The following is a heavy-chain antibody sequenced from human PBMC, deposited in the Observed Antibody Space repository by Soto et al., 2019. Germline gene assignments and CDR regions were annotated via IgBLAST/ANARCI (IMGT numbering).Heavy chain of an antibody. CDR2: VSSTSTYI. V-gene: IGHV3-21*01. J-gene: IGHJ4*02. Sequence: EVQLVESGGGLVKPGGSLRLSCAASGFTFSTYSMNWVRQAPWKGLEWVSSVSSTSTYIFYADSVKGRFTISRDNAENSLYLQMNSLRVEDTAVYYCAKDIKGIAAHDYWGQGTLVTVSS. CDR3: AKDIKGIAAHDY. D-gene: IGHD6-13*01. CDR1: GFTFSTYS.